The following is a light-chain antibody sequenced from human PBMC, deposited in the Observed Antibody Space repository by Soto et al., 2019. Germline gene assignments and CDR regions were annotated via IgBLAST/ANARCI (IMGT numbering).Light chain of an antibody. CDR2: GAS. CDR1: QSVSSN. Sequence: EIVMQQSPATLSVSPGERATLSCRASQSVSSNLAWYQQKPGQAPRLLIYGASTRATGISARFSGSGSATEFTLTISSLPSEDFAVYYCQQYNNWPLTFGVGTKVEIK. CDR3: QQYNNWPLT. J-gene: IGKJ4*01. V-gene: IGKV3-15*01.